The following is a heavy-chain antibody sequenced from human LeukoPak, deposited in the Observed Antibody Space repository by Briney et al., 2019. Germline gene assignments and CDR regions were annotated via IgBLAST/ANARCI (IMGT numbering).Heavy chain of an antibody. J-gene: IGHJ5*02. CDR3: ARDGSYITMVRGVITAGDVWFDP. CDR2: IYYSGST. D-gene: IGHD3-10*01. Sequence: SETLSLTCTVSGGSISSSSYYWGWIRQPPGKGLEWIGSIYYSGSTYYNPSLKSRVTISVDTSKNQFSLKLSSVTAADTAVCYCARDGSYITMVRGVITAGDVWFDPWGQGTLVTVSS. V-gene: IGHV4-39*07. CDR1: GGSISSSSYY.